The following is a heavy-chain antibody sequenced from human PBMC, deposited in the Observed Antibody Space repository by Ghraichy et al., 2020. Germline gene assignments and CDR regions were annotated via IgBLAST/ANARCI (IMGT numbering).Heavy chain of an antibody. J-gene: IGHJ4*02. CDR3: AKGRDSSSWYGSVDY. Sequence: GGSLRLSCAASGFTFSSYGMHWVRQAPGKGLEWVAFIRYDGSNKYYADSVKGRFTISRDNSKNTLYLQMNSLRAEDTAVYYCAKGRDSSSWYGSVDYWGQGTLVTVSS. V-gene: IGHV3-30*02. D-gene: IGHD6-13*01. CDR1: GFTFSSYG. CDR2: IRYDGSNK.